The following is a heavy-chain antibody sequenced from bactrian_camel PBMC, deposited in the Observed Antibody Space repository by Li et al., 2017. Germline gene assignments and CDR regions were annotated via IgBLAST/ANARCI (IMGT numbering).Heavy chain of an antibody. CDR3: ATEGFGY. V-gene: IGHV3-2*01. CDR2: IFRDGSRI. J-gene: IGHJ6*01. CDR1: GFTFSDNY. Sequence: VQLVESGGGLVQPGGSLRLSCAASGFTFSDNYINWVRQAPGKGLEWVSGIFRDGSRIGYRDSVKGRFTIFRDNTKNMVYLEMTNLKFEDTALYYCATEGFGYWGQGTQVTV.